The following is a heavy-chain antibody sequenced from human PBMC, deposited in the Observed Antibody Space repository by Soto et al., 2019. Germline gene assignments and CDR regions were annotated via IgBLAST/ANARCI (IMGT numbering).Heavy chain of an antibody. J-gene: IGHJ3*02. V-gene: IGHV4-59*01. D-gene: IGHD6-19*01. CDR3: ARQQWLVLNAFDI. CDR1: GRTISSYY. Sequence: PSETLSLTCTVSGRTISSYYLSWIRQPPGKGLEWIGYIYYSGSTNYNPSNKSRITITEDTSKNQFSLKLSSVSSADTAVYYCARQQWLVLNAFDIWGQGTMVTVS. CDR2: IYYSGST.